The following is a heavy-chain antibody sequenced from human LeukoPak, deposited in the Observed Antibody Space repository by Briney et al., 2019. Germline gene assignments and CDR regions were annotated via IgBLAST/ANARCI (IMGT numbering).Heavy chain of an antibody. CDR1: GFTFSNYY. V-gene: IGHV3-23*01. Sequence: PGGSLRLSCAASGFTFSNYYMSWIRQAPGKGLEWVSAISGSGGSTYYADSVKGRFTISRDNSKNTLYLQMNSLRAEDTAVYYCAKDGVELLWFGEEYYGMDVWGQGTTVTVSS. J-gene: IGHJ6*02. D-gene: IGHD3-10*01. CDR2: ISGSGGST. CDR3: AKDGVELLWFGEEYYGMDV.